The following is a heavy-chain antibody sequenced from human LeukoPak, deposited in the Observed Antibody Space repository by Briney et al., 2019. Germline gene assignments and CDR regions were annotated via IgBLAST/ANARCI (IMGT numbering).Heavy chain of an antibody. CDR2: ISGSGGST. D-gene: IGHD3-10*01. J-gene: IGHJ4*02. Sequence: PGGSLRLSCAASGFTFSSYAMSWVRQAPGKGLEWVSTISGSGGSTYYADSVKGRFTISRDNSKNTLYLQMNSLRAEDTAVYYCAKDINYYGSGSYFIRGLLDYWGQGTLVTVSS. CDR1: GFTFSSYA. V-gene: IGHV3-23*01. CDR3: AKDINYYGSGSYFIRGLLDY.